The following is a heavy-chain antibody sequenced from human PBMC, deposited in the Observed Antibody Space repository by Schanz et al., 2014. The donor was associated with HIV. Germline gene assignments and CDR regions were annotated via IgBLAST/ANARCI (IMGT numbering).Heavy chain of an antibody. CDR1: GGTFSIYA. J-gene: IGHJ3*02. Sequence: QVQLVQSGDEVKKPGSSVKVSCKASGGTFSIYAISWVRQAPGQGLEWMGWINPNSGGTNSAQKFQGRVTMSMDTSISTAYMEVRSLRSDDTALYFCARDLVDSSTWYDAFDIWGQGTKVTVSS. V-gene: IGHV1-2*02. D-gene: IGHD6-13*01. CDR2: INPNSGGT. CDR3: ARDLVDSSTWYDAFDI.